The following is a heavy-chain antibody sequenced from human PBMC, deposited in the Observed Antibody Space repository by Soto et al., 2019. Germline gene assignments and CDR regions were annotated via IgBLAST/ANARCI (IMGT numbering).Heavy chain of an antibody. CDR1: VFIFKIYW. J-gene: IGHJ4*02. Sequence: WWSLRLSCSASVFIFKIYWMPWCRQSPGKGLVWISRIYNDGTYSDYADSVRGRFTISRDNVNNTLYLQMNNLRAEDSGLYYCTRGPRPISTGTGAYWGQGTQVTVSS. CDR2: IYNDGTYS. V-gene: IGHV3-74*01. D-gene: IGHD3-10*01. CDR3: TRGPRPISTGTGAY.